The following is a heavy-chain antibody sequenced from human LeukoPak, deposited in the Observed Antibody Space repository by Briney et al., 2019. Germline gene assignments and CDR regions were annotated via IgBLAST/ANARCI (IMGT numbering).Heavy chain of an antibody. Sequence: PSETLSLTCTVSGGSISSYYWSWIRQPPGKGLEWIGYIYYSGSTNYNPSLKSRVTMSVDTSKNQFSLKLSSVTAADTAVYYCAARSWIQLWLRYFDYWGQGTLVTVSS. CDR2: IYYSGST. V-gene: IGHV4-59*08. J-gene: IGHJ4*02. D-gene: IGHD5-18*01. CDR1: GGSISSYY. CDR3: AARSWIQLWLRYFDY.